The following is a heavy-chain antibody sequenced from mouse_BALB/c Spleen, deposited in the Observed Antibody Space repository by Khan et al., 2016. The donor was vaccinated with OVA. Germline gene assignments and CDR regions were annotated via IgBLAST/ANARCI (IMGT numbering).Heavy chain of an antibody. CDR3: ARSVTTTAVVATDFDY. CDR2: ISYSGRT. CDR1: GYSITSDYA. V-gene: IGHV3-2*02. Sequence: EVKLEVSGPGLVKPSQSLSLTCTVTGYSITSDYAWNWIRQFPGNKLEWMGYISYSGRTSYNPSLKSRISITRDTSKNQFFLELNSVNNEDTATYYWARSVTTTAVVATDFDYWGQGTTLTVSS. D-gene: IGHD1-1*01. J-gene: IGHJ2*01.